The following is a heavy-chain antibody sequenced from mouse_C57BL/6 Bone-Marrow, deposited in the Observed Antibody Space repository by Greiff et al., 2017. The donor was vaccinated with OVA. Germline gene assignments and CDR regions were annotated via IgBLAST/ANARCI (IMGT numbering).Heavy chain of an antibody. J-gene: IGHJ3*01. V-gene: IGHV14-4*01. CDR3: TTGDFPLAY. Sequence: EVQLQQSGAELVRPGASVKLSCTASGFNIKDDYMHWVKQRPEQGLEWIGWIDPENGDTEYASKFQGKATITADTSSNTAYLQLSSLTSEDTAVYYGTTGDFPLAYSGQGTLVTVSA. CDR1: GFNIKDDY. CDR2: IDPENGDT.